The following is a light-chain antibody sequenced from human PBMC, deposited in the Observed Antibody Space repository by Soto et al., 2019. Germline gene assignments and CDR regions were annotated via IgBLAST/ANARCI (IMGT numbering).Light chain of an antibody. CDR1: QGISSY. V-gene: IGKV1-9*01. Sequence: DIQLTQSPSFLSASVGDRVTITCRASQGISSYLAWYQQKPGKAPKLLIYAASTLQSVVPSRFSGSGSGTEFTLTISSLQPEDFATYYCQQLNSYPQTFGGGTKVEIK. CDR3: QQLNSYPQT. CDR2: AAS. J-gene: IGKJ4*01.